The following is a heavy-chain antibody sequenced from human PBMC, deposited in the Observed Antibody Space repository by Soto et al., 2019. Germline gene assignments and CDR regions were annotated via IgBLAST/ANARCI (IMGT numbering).Heavy chain of an antibody. J-gene: IGHJ5*02. D-gene: IGHD6-6*01. CDR1: GFTFSSYG. V-gene: IGHV3-30*18. Sequence: GSLRLSCAASGFTFSSYGMHWVRQAPGNGLEWVAVISYDGSNKYYADSVKGRFTISRDNSKNTLYLQMNSLRAEDTAVYYCAKSRSSSGWFDPWGQGTMVTVSS. CDR3: AKSRSSSGWFDP. CDR2: ISYDGSNK.